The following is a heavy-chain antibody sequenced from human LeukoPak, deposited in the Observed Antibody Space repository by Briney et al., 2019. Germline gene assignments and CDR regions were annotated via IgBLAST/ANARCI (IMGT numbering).Heavy chain of an antibody. D-gene: IGHD2-2*01. V-gene: IGHV3-7*01. Sequence: GGSLKLSCAASGFTFSSYWMSWVRQAPGKGLEWVANIKQDGSEKYYVDSVKGRFTISRDNAKNSLYLRMNSLRAEDTAVYYCARDFPGYCSSTSCLDAFDIWGQGTMVTVSS. J-gene: IGHJ3*02. CDR1: GFTFSSYW. CDR2: IKQDGSEK. CDR3: ARDFPGYCSSTSCLDAFDI.